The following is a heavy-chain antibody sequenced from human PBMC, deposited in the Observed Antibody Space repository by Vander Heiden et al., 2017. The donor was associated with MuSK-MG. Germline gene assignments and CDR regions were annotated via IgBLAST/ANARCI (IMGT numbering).Heavy chain of an antibody. CDR3: ARGVDIVVVVAALYYFDY. J-gene: IGHJ4*02. Sequence: QVQLQQWGAGLLKPSETLSLTCAVYGGSFSGYYWSWIRQPPGKGLEWIGEINHSGSTNYNPSLKSRVTISVDTSKNQFSLKLSSVTAADTAVYYCARGVDIVVVVAALYYFDYWGQGTLVTVS. V-gene: IGHV4-34*01. CDR2: INHSGST. CDR1: GGSFSGYY. D-gene: IGHD2-15*01.